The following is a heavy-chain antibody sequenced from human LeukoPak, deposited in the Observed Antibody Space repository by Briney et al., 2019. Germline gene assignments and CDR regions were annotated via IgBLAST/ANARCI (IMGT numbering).Heavy chain of an antibody. V-gene: IGHV4-4*02. Sequence: NPSETLSLTCGVSGGSITNTNYWTWVRQPPGKGPEWIGEVNLQGSTNYNPSLMGRVAIAVDTSENHISLQLTSVTAADTAVYYCAREGGPYRPLDYSGQGTLVTVSS. CDR2: VNLQGST. J-gene: IGHJ4*02. CDR3: AREGGPYRPLDY. CDR1: GGSITNTNY.